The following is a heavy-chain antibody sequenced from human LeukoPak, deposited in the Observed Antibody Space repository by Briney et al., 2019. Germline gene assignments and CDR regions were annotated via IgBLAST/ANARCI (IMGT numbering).Heavy chain of an antibody. CDR2: ISYDGSNK. V-gene: IGHV3-30*03. Sequence: GGSLRLSCAASGFTFSSYGMHWVRQAPGKGLEWVAVISYDGSNKYYADSVKGRFTISRDNSKNTLYLQMNSLRAEDTAVYYCVYGSGSRDAFDIWGQGTMVTVSS. CDR3: VYGSGSRDAFDI. D-gene: IGHD3-10*01. CDR1: GFTFSSYG. J-gene: IGHJ3*02.